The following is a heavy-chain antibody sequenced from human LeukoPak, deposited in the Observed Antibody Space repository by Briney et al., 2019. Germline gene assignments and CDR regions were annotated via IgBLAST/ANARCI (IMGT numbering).Heavy chain of an antibody. CDR1: GGSITSSSYY. D-gene: IGHD6-19*01. CDR3: ARGWLVLDY. CDR2: INHSGST. V-gene: IGHV4-39*07. J-gene: IGHJ4*02. Sequence: SETLSLTCTVSGGSITSSSYYWSWLRQPPGKGLEWIGEINHSGSTNYNPSLKSRVTISVDTSKNQFSLKLSSVTAADTAVYYCARGWLVLDYWGQGTLVTVSS.